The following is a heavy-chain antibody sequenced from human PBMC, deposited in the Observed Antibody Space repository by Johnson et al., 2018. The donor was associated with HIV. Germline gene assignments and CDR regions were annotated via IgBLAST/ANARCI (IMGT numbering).Heavy chain of an antibody. CDR1: GFTFNSYA. D-gene: IGHD1-26*01. J-gene: IGHJ3*02. CDR3: ARDPGGWELLRPAFDI. Sequence: QVQLVESGGGVVQPGRSLRLSCAASGFTFNSYAMHWVRQAPGKWLEWVAVISYDGSNKYYADSVKGRFTISRDNSKNTLYLQMNSLRAEDTAVYYCARDPGGWELLRPAFDIWGQGTMVTVSP. CDR2: ISYDGSNK. V-gene: IGHV3-30*04.